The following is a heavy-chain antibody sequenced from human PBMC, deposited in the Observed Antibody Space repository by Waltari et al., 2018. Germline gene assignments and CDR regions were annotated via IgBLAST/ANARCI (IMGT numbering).Heavy chain of an antibody. J-gene: IGHJ4*02. CDR3: ARENGWSFDN. CDR2: INQDGSDK. D-gene: IGHD6-19*01. Sequence: EVQLVESGGGWVQPGGSLRLSCAAPGFTFNYDWMSWVRQAPGKGLEWVAKINQDGSDKSYVDSVKGRFTISRDNAEKSLYLQMSSLRAEDTAVYYCARENGWSFDNWGQGTLVTVSS. CDR1: GFTFNYDW. V-gene: IGHV3-7*01.